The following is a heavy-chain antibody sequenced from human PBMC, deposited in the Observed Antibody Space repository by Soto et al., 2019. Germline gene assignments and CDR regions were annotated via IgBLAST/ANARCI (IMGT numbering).Heavy chain of an antibody. D-gene: IGHD6-19*01. CDR3: ARGRGAVAGLFDY. CDR1: GFTFSSYS. J-gene: IGHJ4*02. Sequence: EVQLVESGGGLVQPGGSLRLSCAASGFTFSSYSMNWVRQAPGKGLERVSYISSSSSTIYYADSVKGRFTISRDNAKNSLYLQMNSLRAEDTAVYYCARGRGAVAGLFDYWGQGTLVTVSS. V-gene: IGHV3-48*01. CDR2: ISSSSSTI.